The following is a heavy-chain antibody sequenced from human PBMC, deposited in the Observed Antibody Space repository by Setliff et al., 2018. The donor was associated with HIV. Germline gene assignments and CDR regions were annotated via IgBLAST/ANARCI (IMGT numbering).Heavy chain of an antibody. CDR3: ARVPPEYSSSSQAFDI. CDR2: IYYSGST. J-gene: IGHJ3*02. CDR1: GGSVSSGGYY. D-gene: IGHD6-6*01. Sequence: LSLTCTVSGGSVSSGGYYWSWIRQHPGRGLEWIGYIYYSGSTYYNPSLKSRVRISVDTSKNQFSLKMRSVTAADTAVYYCARVPPEYSSSSQAFDIWGQGTKVTVSS. V-gene: IGHV4-31*03.